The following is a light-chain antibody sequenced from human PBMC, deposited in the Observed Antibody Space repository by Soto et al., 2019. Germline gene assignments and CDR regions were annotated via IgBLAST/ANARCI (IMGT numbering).Light chain of an antibody. CDR1: SSDVGGYNF. Sequence: QSALKQPASVSGSPGQSSTISCTGTSSDVGGYNFVSWYQQHPGKAPKLMIYDVRNRPSGVSNRFSGSKSVNTASLTISGLQAEDEADYYCSSYTSISTYVFGTGTKVTVL. J-gene: IGLJ1*01. CDR2: DVR. V-gene: IGLV2-14*01. CDR3: SSYTSISTYV.